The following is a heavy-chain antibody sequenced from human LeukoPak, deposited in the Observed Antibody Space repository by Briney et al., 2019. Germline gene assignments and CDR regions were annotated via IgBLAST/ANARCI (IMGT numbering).Heavy chain of an antibody. CDR2: IYYSGSA. J-gene: IGHJ4*02. D-gene: IGHD3-22*01. V-gene: IGHV4-59*08. Sequence: NTSETLSLTCTVSGDSISSYYWNWIRQPPGKGLEWIAYIYYSGSANYNPSLKSRVTITIDTSKNQFSLKLSSVTAADTAVYYCASTARWLFFDSWGPGILVTVSS. CDR1: GDSISSYY. CDR3: ASTARWLFFDS.